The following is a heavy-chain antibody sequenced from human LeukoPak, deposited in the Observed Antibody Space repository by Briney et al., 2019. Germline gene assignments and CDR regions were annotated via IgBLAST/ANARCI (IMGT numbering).Heavy chain of an antibody. J-gene: IGHJ4*02. CDR1: GFTFSSYS. Sequence: GGSLRLSCAASGFTFSSYSMNWVRQAPGKGPEWVSSISSSSYIYYADSVKGRFTISRDNAKNSLYLQMNSLRAEDTAVYYCARSPSTVPYFDYWGQGTLVTVSS. D-gene: IGHD4-11*01. CDR2: ISSSSYI. CDR3: ARSPSTVPYFDY. V-gene: IGHV3-21*01.